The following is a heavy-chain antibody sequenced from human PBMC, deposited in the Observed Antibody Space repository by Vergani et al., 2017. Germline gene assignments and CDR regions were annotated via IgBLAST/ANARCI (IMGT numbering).Heavy chain of an antibody. CDR1: GGSFSGYY. J-gene: IGHJ6*03. CDR2: INHSGNT. CDR3: ARGPRFLTTPNYYYYYMDV. Sequence: QVHLQQWGAGLLKPSETLSLTCAVYGGSFSGYYWSWIRQPPGKGLEWIGEINHSGNTNYNPSLKSRVTISVDTSKNQFSLKLSSVTAADTAVYYCARGPRFLTTPNYYYYYMDVWGKGTTVTVSS. V-gene: IGHV4-34*01. D-gene: IGHD3-22*01.